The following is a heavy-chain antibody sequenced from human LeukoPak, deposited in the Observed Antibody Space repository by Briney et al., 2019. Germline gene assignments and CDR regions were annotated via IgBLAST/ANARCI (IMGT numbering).Heavy chain of an antibody. CDR2: IKSNTDGGTT. CDR3: TTAPAQVDY. V-gene: IGHV3-15*01. CDR1: GFTFSNAW. J-gene: IGHJ4*02. Sequence: GGSLRLSCAASGFTFSNAWMTWVRQAPGKGLEWVGRIKSNTDGGTTDYAAPVKGRFTISRDDSKHTLYLQMNGLKTEDTAVYYCTTAPAQVDYWGQGTLVTVSS.